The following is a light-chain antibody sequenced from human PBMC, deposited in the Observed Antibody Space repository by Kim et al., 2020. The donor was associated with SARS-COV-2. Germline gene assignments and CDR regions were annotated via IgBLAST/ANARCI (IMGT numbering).Light chain of an antibody. Sequence: KTVTLSVTGSSGSIASNYVQWYQQRPGSAPTTVIYDDNQRPSVGPHRFSGSIYNSSNAASVTSTGLKTEDEAAYYWQSYHSSNHVVFGGGTQPTVL. J-gene: IGLJ2*01. CDR1: SGSIASNY. V-gene: IGLV6-57*02. CDR3: QSYHSSNHVV. CDR2: DDN.